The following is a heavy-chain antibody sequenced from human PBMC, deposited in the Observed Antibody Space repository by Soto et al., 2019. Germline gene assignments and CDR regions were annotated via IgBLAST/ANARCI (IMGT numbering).Heavy chain of an antibody. V-gene: IGHV4-59*12. CDR3: TSLNYYDTSGYPYFFDH. J-gene: IGHJ4*02. D-gene: IGHD3-22*01. Sequence: ETLSLTCSVSGDSMTDYYWSWIRQSPGKGLEWIGYVHSVGTTKYNPSHKSRVTISVDTSKKRFSLNLRSVTAADTAVYYCTSLNYYDTSGYPYFFDHWGQGAPVTVSS. CDR1: GDSMTDYY. CDR2: VHSVGTT.